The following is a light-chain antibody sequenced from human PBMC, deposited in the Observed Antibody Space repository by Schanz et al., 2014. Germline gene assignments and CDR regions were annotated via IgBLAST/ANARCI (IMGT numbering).Light chain of an antibody. CDR2: LYSDGSH. J-gene: IGLJ2*01. CDR1: SGHSSYD. V-gene: IGLV4-69*01. Sequence: QSVLTQSPSASASLGASVKLTCTLSSGHSSYDIAWHQQQPEKGPRYLMKLYSDGSHIKGDGIPDRFSGSSSGAERYLTISSLQSEDEADYYCQTWGTGYSLFGGGTKLTVL. CDR3: QTWGTGYSL.